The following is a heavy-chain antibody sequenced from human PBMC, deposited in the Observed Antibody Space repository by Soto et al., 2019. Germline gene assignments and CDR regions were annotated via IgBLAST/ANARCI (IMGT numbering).Heavy chain of an antibody. D-gene: IGHD3-3*01. CDR1: GFTFSSYS. CDR2: ISSSSRTI. CDR3: ARFIITDFCSGQDYFDH. V-gene: IGHV3-48*02. J-gene: IGHJ4*02. Sequence: EVQLVESGGGLVQPGGSLRLSCAASGFTFSSYSMNWVRQAPGEGLEWVSYISSSSRTIYHADSVKGRFTISRDNAKNSLYLQMHSLRDEDTAVSYCARFIITDFCSGQDYFDHWGQGTLVTVSS.